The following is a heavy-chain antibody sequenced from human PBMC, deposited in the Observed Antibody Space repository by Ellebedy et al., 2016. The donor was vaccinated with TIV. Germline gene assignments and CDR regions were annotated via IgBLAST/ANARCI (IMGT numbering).Heavy chain of an antibody. J-gene: IGHJ5*02. CDR3: ARDLGFGELVNWFDP. Sequence: AASVKVSCKASGYTFTGYYMHWVRQAPGQGLEWMGWINPNSGGTNYAQKFQGRVTMTRDTSISTAYMELSRLRSDDTAVYYCARDLGFGELVNWFDPWGQGTLVTVSS. D-gene: IGHD3-10*01. V-gene: IGHV1-2*02. CDR2: INPNSGGT. CDR1: GYTFTGYY.